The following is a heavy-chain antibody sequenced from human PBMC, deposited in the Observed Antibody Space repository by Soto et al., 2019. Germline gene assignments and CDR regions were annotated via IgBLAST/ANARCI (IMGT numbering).Heavy chain of an antibody. CDR1: GFTFSSYD. CDR2: IGTAGDT. D-gene: IGHD4-17*01. Sequence: EVQLVESGGGLVQPGGSLRLSCAASGFTFSSYDMHWVRQATGKGLEWVSAIGTAGDTYYPGSVKGRFTISRENAKNSLYLQMNSLRAGDTAVYYCARGTTVSYEGDWYFDLWGRGTLVTVSS. V-gene: IGHV3-13*04. CDR3: ARGTTVSYEGDWYFDL. J-gene: IGHJ2*01.